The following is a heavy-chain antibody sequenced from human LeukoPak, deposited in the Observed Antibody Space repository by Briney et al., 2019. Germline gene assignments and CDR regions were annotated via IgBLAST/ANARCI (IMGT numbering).Heavy chain of an antibody. CDR1: GYTFTGYY. CDR3: AIILIAVTFDY. Sequence: GASVKVSCKASGYTFTGYYMHWVRQTPGQGLERMGWINPNSGGTNYAQKFQGRVTMTRDTSISTAYMELSRLRSDDTAVYYCAIILIAVTFDYWGQGTLVTVSS. D-gene: IGHD6-19*01. J-gene: IGHJ4*02. CDR2: INPNSGGT. V-gene: IGHV1-2*02.